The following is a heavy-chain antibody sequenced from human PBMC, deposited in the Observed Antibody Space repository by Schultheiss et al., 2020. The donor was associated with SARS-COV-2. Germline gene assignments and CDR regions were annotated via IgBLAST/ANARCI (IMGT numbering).Heavy chain of an antibody. Sequence: SETLSLTCTVSGGSISSYYWSWIRQPPGKGLEWIGYIYYSGSTNYNPSLKSRVTISVDTSKNQFSLKLSSVTAADTAVYYCARDDYGVQGWIIDLWGRGTLVTVSS. J-gene: IGHJ2*01. CDR3: ARDDYGVQGWIIDL. CDR2: IYYSGST. D-gene: IGHD4-17*01. CDR1: GGSISSYY. V-gene: IGHV4-59*12.